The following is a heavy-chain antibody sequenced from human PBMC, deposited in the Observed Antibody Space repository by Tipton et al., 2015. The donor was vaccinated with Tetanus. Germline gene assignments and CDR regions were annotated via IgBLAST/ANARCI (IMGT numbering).Heavy chain of an antibody. CDR1: GYSFTTYW. CDR2: IYPGDSDT. CDR3: ARPSYDFWSGYPQYYFDY. D-gene: IGHD3-3*01. J-gene: IGHJ4*02. Sequence: QLVQSGAEVKKPGESLKISCKGSGYSFTTYWIGWVRQMPEKGLEWMGIIYPGDSDTRYSPSFQGQVTISADKSISTAYLQWSSLKASDTAMYYCARPSYDFWSGYPQYYFDYWGQGTLVTVSS. V-gene: IGHV5-51*03.